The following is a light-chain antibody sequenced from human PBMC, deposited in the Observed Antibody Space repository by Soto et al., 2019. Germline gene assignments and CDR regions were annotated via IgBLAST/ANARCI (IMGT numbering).Light chain of an antibody. CDR2: GAS. CDR1: QSVSSN. CDR3: QQYNDWPPPIT. V-gene: IGKV3-15*01. J-gene: IGKJ5*01. Sequence: EIVMTQSPATLSVSPGETATLSCRASQSVSSNLAWYQQKPGQAPRLLIYGASTRATDIPARFSGSGSGTEFTLTISSLQSEGFVVYYCQQYNDWPPPITFGQGTRLEIK.